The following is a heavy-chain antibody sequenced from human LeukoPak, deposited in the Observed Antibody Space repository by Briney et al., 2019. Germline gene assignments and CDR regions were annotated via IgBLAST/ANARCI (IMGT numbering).Heavy chain of an antibody. CDR2: IYPGDSDT. V-gene: IGHV5-51*01. CDR1: GYSFTSYW. D-gene: IGHD3-22*01. J-gene: IGHJ3*02. Sequence: GESLKISCKGSGYSFTSYWIGWVRQMPGKGLEWMGIIYPGDSDTRYSPSFQGQVTISADKSTSTAYLQWSSLKASDTAMYYCARQEAAGTYYYDSSGYYYVRSAFDIWGQGTMVTVSS. CDR3: ARQEAAGTYYYDSSGYYYVRSAFDI.